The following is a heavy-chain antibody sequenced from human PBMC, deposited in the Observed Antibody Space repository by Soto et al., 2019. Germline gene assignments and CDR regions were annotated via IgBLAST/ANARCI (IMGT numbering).Heavy chain of an antibody. V-gene: IGHV4-61*01. D-gene: IGHD3-3*01. CDR1: GGSVSSGSYY. Sequence: TLSLTCTVSGGSVSSGSYYWSWIRQPPGKGLEWIGYIYYSGSTNYNPSLKSRVTISVDTSKNQFSLKLSSVTAADTAVYYCARAPSITIFGVVIYYYFDYWGQGTLVTVSS. J-gene: IGHJ4*02. CDR3: ARAPSITIFGVVIYYYFDY. CDR2: IYYSGST.